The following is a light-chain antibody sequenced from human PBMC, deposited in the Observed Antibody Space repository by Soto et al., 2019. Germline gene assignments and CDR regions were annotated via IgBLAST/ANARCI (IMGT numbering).Light chain of an antibody. V-gene: IGLV2-8*01. CDR3: SSYAGSKVA. J-gene: IGLJ2*01. Sequence: QSVLTQPPSASGSPGQSVTISCTGTSSDVGGYNYVSWYQQHPGKAPKLMIYEVSKRPSGVPDRFSGSKSGNTASLTVSGLQAEDEADYYCSSYAGSKVAFGGGTKLTVL. CDR1: SSDVGGYNY. CDR2: EVS.